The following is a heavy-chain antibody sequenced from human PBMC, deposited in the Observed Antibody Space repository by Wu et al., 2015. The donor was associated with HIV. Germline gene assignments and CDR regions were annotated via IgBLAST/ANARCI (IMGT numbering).Heavy chain of an antibody. J-gene: IGHJ4*02. Sequence: QVELVQSGAEVKKPGSSVRVSCKASGGTFSSYTFHWVRQAPGQGLEWMGSIIPISGTTDYAQKFQGRIAVTADESTRTTYMELSSLRSEDTAVYFCARELLWGEDFWGQGNPGHRLL. CDR3: ARELLWGEDF. D-gene: IGHD2-21*01. CDR1: GGTFSSYT. V-gene: IGHV1-69*15. CDR2: IIPISGTT.